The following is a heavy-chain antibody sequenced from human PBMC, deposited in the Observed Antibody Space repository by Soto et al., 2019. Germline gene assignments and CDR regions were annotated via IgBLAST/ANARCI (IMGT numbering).Heavy chain of an antibody. CDR2: ITPAGTIT. CDR1: GFPFSHYW. Sequence: MQMVESGGGSVQPGGSLRLSCAASGFPFSHYWMHWVRQTPGKGLVWVSRITPAGTITNYADSVEGRFTISRDNADSALFLQMSSLGAEDTAIYYCTSDTFGLRDTWGQGTLVTVSS. J-gene: IGHJ5*02. D-gene: IGHD3-16*01. CDR3: TSDTFGLRDT. V-gene: IGHV3-74*01.